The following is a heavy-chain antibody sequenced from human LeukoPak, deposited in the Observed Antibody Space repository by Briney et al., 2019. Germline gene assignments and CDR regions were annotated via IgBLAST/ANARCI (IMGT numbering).Heavy chain of an antibody. D-gene: IGHD3-22*01. CDR1: GYSFTSYW. V-gene: IGHV5-51*01. J-gene: IGHJ4*02. CDR3: ASSYYYDSSGYLPPFDY. CDR2: IYPGDSDT. Sequence: GESLQISRKGSGYSFTSYWIGWVRQLPGKGLEWMGIIYPGDSDTRYSPSFQGQVTISADKSISTAYLQRSSLKASDTAMYYCASSYYYDSSGYLPPFDYWGQGTLVTVSS.